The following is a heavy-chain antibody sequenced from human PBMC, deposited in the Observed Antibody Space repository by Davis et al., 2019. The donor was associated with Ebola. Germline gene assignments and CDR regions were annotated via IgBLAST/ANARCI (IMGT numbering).Heavy chain of an antibody. CDR3: ARGERWLPNPDYYGMDV. CDR1: GFTFSSYA. Sequence: GESLKISCAASGFTFSSYAMHWVRQAPGEGLEWVSYISSSSSTIYYADSVKGRFTISRDNAKNSLYLQMNSLRAEDTAVYYCARGERWLPNPDYYGMDVWGQGTTVTVSS. V-gene: IGHV3-48*01. J-gene: IGHJ6*02. CDR2: ISSSSSTI. D-gene: IGHD5-24*01.